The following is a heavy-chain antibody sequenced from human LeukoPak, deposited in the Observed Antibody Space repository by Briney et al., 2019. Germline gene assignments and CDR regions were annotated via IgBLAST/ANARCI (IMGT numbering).Heavy chain of an antibody. CDR1: GGSISSYY. J-gene: IGHJ5*02. CDR2: IYYSGGT. CDR3: ALELPGAWFDP. Sequence: SSETLSLTCTVSGGSISSYYWSWIRQPPGKGLEWIGYIYYSGGTNYNPSLKSRVTISVDTSKNQFSLKLSSVTAADTAVYYCALELPGAWFDPWGQGTLVTVSS. D-gene: IGHD7-27*01. V-gene: IGHV4-59*01.